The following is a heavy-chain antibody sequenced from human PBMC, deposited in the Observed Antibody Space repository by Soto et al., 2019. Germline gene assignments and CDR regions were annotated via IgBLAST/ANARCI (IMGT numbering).Heavy chain of an antibody. D-gene: IGHD5-18*01. CDR2: ISSSSSYI. J-gene: IGHJ4*02. V-gene: IGHV3-21*01. Sequence: EVQLVESGGGLVKPRGSLRLSCAASGFTFSSYSMNWVRQAPGKGLEWVSSISSSSSYIYYADSVKGRFTISRDNAKNSLYLQMNSLRAEDTAVYYCARDQPGYSYGYGVGDWGQGTLVTVSS. CDR3: ARDQPGYSYGYGVGD. CDR1: GFTFSSYS.